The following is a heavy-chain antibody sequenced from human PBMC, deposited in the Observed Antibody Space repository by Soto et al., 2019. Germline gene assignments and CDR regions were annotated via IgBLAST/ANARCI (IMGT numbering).Heavy chain of an antibody. J-gene: IGHJ5*02. CDR1: GYTFTSYG. D-gene: IGHD2-15*01. CDR3: ARAQYTTDCCGSGIHRFDP. V-gene: IGHV1-18*01. Sequence: ASVKVSCKASGYTFTSYGINWVRQAPGQGLEWMGWISAYNGNTNYAQKVQGRVTMTTDTSTSTAYMELRSLRSDDTAVYYCARAQYTTDCCGSGIHRFDPWGQGTLVTVSS. CDR2: ISAYNGNT.